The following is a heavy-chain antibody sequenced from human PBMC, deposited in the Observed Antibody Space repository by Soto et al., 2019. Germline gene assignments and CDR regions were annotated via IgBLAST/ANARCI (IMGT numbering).Heavy chain of an antibody. CDR2: IYSAGSA. Sequence: PGGSLRLSCAASGFTVSTYHMSWVRQAPGKGLEWVSVIYSAGSADFADSVKGRFTISRDNSKNTAYLQMSSLRPEDTAVYYCVKGEYYYDGSAYYPFDYWGQGRMVTVSS. J-gene: IGHJ4*02. D-gene: IGHD3-22*01. V-gene: IGHV3-66*01. CDR1: GFTVSTYH. CDR3: VKGEYYYDGSAYYPFDY.